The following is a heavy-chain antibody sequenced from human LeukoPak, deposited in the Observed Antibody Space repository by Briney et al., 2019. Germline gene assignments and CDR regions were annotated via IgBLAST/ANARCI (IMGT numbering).Heavy chain of an antibody. Sequence: GGSLRLSCAASGFTFSSYAMSWVRQAPGKGLEWVSIIFSDSSATYYADSVRGRFTISRDNLRSTLYLHLNSLRAGDTAVYYCAKGGGRPLDVGFDLWGHGTVVTVSS. CDR3: AKGGGRPLDVGFDL. J-gene: IGHJ3*01. V-gene: IGHV3-23*03. CDR2: IFSDSSAT. D-gene: IGHD1-1*01. CDR1: GFTFSSYA.